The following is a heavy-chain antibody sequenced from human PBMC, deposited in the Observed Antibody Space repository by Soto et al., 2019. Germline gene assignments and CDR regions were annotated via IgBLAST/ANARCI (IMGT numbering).Heavy chain of an antibody. Sequence: QVQLVQSGAEVKKPGSLLKVSCTASGATYSPFIAYAISWLRQAPGQGLEWMGSIIPLGSSQHYAEGFQGRATVSADSSTSTVSLELTNLTSDDAAVYFGARSRDRCGGDCYSVYAAFDLWGQGTAVTVSS. V-gene: IGHV1-69*04. J-gene: IGHJ3*01. CDR3: ARSRDRCGGDCYSVYAAFDL. CDR2: IIPLGSSQ. CDR1: GATYSPFIAYA. D-gene: IGHD2-21*02.